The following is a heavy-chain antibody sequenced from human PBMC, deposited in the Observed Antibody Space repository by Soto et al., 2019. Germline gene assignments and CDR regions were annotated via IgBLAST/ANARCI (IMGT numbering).Heavy chain of an antibody. CDR1: GFTFSDYY. Sequence: VQLVESGGGLVKPGGSLRLSCAASGFTFSDYYMSWIRQAPGKGLEGVSYISSGGGYTNYADSVKGRFTISRDNAKHSLYLQMNSLRAEDTAVYYCARGLNKWYGDYWGQGALVTVSS. D-gene: IGHD3-10*01. CDR3: ARGLNKWYGDY. V-gene: IGHV3-11*05. CDR2: ISSGGGYT. J-gene: IGHJ4*02.